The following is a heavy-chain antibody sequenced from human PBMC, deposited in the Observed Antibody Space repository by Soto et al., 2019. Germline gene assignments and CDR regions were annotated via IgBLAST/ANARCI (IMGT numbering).Heavy chain of an antibody. Sequence: GGSLRLSCAASGFTFSSYWMSWVRQAPGKGLEWVANIKEDGSQKWYVDSVKGRFTISRDNAKNSLYLQMNSLRVEDTAVYYCARGDYYDVSGPFSDAFDIWGQGTMVTVSS. CDR2: IKEDGSQK. V-gene: IGHV3-7*04. CDR1: GFTFSSYW. CDR3: ARGDYYDVSGPFSDAFDI. D-gene: IGHD3-22*01. J-gene: IGHJ3*02.